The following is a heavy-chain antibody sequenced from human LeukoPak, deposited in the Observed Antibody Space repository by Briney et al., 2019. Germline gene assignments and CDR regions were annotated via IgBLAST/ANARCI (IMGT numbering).Heavy chain of an antibody. V-gene: IGHV3-30*18. CDR2: ISYDGSNK. J-gene: IGHJ4*02. Sequence: PGRSLRLSCAASGSTFSSYGMHWVRQAPGKGLEWVAVISYDGSNKYYADSVKGRFTISRDNSKNTLYPQMNSLRAEDTAVYYCAKDQYPRTYYYDSSGSPRDYWGQGTLVTVSS. CDR1: GSTFSSYG. D-gene: IGHD3-22*01. CDR3: AKDQYPRTYYYDSSGSPRDY.